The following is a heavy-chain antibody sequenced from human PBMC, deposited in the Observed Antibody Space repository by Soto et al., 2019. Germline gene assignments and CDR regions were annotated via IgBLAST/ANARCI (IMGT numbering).Heavy chain of an antibody. CDR1: GFTFSSYS. Sequence: GGSLRLSCAASGFTFSSYSMNWVRQAPGKGLEWVSSISSSSSYIYYADSVKGRFTISRDNAKNSLYLQMNSLRAEGTAVYYCARDKIIRGVIFAFDIWGQGTMVTVSS. CDR2: ISSSSSYI. J-gene: IGHJ3*02. D-gene: IGHD3-10*01. CDR3: ARDKIIRGVIFAFDI. V-gene: IGHV3-21*01.